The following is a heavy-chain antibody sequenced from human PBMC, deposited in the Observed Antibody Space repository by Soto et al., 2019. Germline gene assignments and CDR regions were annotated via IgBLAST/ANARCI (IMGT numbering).Heavy chain of an antibody. V-gene: IGHV3-33*01. CDR1: GFTFSSYG. J-gene: IGHJ5*02. Sequence: SLRLSCAASGFTFSSYGMHWVRQAPGKGLEWVAVIWFDGSNKYYADSVKGRFTISRDNSKNTLYLQMISLRAEDTAVYYCARVAYSSGWSEWFDPWGQGTLVTVSS. CDR3: ARVAYSSGWSEWFDP. CDR2: IWFDGSNK. D-gene: IGHD6-19*01.